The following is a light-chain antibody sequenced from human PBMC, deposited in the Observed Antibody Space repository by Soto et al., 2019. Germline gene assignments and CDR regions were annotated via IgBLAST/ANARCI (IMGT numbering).Light chain of an antibody. CDR1: ENVTHW. Sequence: DIQMTQSPSTLSASVEDRVTLTCRVSENVTHWVAWYQQKPGRAPKFLIYDASILESGVPSRFSGSGSGTEFTLTISSLQPDDFGTYYCQRYNSNSRTFGQGTKVDIK. CDR3: QRYNSNSRT. V-gene: IGKV1-5*01. CDR2: DAS. J-gene: IGKJ1*01.